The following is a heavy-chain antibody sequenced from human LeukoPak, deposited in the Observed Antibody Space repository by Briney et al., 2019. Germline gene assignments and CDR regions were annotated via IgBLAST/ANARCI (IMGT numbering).Heavy chain of an antibody. Sequence: PGGSLRLSCAASGFTFSSYSMNWVRQAPGKGLEWVSYISSRSSSIYYADSVKGRFTISRDNAKNSLYLQMNSLRAEDTAVYYCARDGDVDYWGQGTLVTVSS. V-gene: IGHV3-48*01. D-gene: IGHD4-17*01. J-gene: IGHJ4*02. CDR2: ISSRSSSI. CDR1: GFTFSSYS. CDR3: ARDGDVDY.